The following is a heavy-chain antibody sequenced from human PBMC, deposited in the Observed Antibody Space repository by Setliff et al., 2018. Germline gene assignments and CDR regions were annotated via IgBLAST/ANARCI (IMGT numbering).Heavy chain of an antibody. J-gene: IGHJ4*02. V-gene: IGHV1-3*01. D-gene: IGHD1-26*01. CDR1: GYTFSSYA. Sequence: ASVKVSCKASGYTFSSYAMHWVRQAPGQRLEWMGWINAGNGNTKYSQKFQGRVTITRDTSASTAYMELSSLRSEDTAVYHCARVSRTIVGARGFDYWGQGTLVTVSS. CDR3: ARVSRTIVGARGFDY. CDR2: INAGNGNT.